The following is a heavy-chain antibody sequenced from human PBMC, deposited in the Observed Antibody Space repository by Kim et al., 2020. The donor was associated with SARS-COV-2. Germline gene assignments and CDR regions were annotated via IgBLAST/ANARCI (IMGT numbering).Heavy chain of an antibody. CDR2: ISYDGSNK. V-gene: IGHV3-30-3*01. CDR3: ASRKAGSDY. D-gene: IGHD1-26*01. CDR1: GFTFSSYA. J-gene: IGHJ4*02. Sequence: GGSLRLSCAASGFTFSSYAMHWVRQAPGKGLEWVAVISYDGSNKYYADSLKGRFTISRDNSKNTLYLQMNSLRAEDTAVYYCASRKAGSDYWGQGTLVTVSS.